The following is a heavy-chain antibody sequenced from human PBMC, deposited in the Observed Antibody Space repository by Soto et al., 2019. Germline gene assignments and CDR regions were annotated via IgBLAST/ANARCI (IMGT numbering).Heavy chain of an antibody. CDR1: GFTFSSYW. CDR2: IKQDGSEK. J-gene: IGHJ4*02. Sequence: GGSLRLSCAASGFTFSSYWMSWVRQAPGKGLEWVANIKQDGSEKYYVDSVKGRFTISRDNAKNSLYLQMNSLRAEDTAVYYCARDPHKSVEDYWGQGTLVTVSP. D-gene: IGHD2-15*01. CDR3: ARDPHKSVEDY. V-gene: IGHV3-7*03.